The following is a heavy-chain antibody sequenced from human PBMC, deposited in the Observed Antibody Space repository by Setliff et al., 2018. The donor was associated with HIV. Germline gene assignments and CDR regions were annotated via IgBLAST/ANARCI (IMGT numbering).Heavy chain of an antibody. CDR3: ARAWGGSGYYAFDH. D-gene: IGHD5-12*01. CDR1: GYTFAANY. J-gene: IGHJ4*02. CDR2: INPKNGVT. Sequence: ASVKVSCKASGYTFAANYMHWVRQAPGQGLEWMGWINPKNGVTNYARKFQGRVTMTGDTSISAAYMDLSRLRSDDTAVYYCARAWGGSGYYAFDHWGQGTLVTVSS. V-gene: IGHV1-2*02.